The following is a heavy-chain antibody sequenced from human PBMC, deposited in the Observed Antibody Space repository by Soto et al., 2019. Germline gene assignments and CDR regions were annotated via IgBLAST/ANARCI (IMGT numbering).Heavy chain of an antibody. CDR2: IRSKAYGGTT. CDR1: GFTFGDYA. CDR3: TAGKLYPSLDFDY. D-gene: IGHD2-8*01. V-gene: IGHV3-49*04. J-gene: IGHJ4*02. Sequence: GGSLRLSCTASGFTFGDYAMSWVRQDPGKGLEWVGFIRSKAYGGTTEYAASVEGRFTISRDDSKSIAYLQMNSLKTEDTAVYYCTAGKLYPSLDFDYWGQGTLVTVSS.